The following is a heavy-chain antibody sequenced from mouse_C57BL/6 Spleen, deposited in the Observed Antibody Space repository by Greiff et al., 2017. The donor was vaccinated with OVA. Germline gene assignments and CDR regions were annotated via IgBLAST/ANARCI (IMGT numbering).Heavy chain of an antibody. CDR1: GYSFTDYY. D-gene: IGHD1-1*01. J-gene: IGHJ3*01. V-gene: IGHV1-39*01. Sequence: VQLKQSGPELVKPGASVQLSCKASGYSFTDYYMHWVKQSHGKSLEWLGEINPNYGTTSYNQKFKGQATLTVDPSSSTAYLPLISLTSEDSAVDYCARGRSTGSSYEVAYWGQGTLVTVSA. CDR3: ARGRSTGSSYEVAY. CDR2: INPNYGTT.